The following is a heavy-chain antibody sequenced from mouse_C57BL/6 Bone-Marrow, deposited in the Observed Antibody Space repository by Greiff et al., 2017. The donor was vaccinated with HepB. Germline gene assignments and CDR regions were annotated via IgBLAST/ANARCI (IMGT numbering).Heavy chain of an antibody. V-gene: IGHV14-4*01. CDR2: IDPENGDT. CDR3: TTVYYEAY. J-gene: IGHJ3*01. Sequence: EVQVVESGAELVRPGASVKLSCTASGFNIKDDYMHWVKQRPEQGLEWIGWIDPENGDTEYASKFQGKATITADTSSNTAYLQLSSLTSEDTAVYYCTTVYYEAYWGQGTLVTVSA. CDR1: GFNIKDDY. D-gene: IGHD2-4*01.